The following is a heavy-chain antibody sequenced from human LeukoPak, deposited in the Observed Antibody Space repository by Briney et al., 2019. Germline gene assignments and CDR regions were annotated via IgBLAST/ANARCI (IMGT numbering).Heavy chain of an antibody. Sequence: PGGSLRLSCAASRFTFNNYGMHWVRQAPGKGLEWVAFIRYDGSNKYYADSVKGRFTISRDNSKNTLYLQMSSLRAEDTAVYYCAKLLYWYIDLWGRGTLVTVSS. CDR2: IRYDGSNK. J-gene: IGHJ2*01. CDR3: AKLLYWYIDL. D-gene: IGHD2-15*01. CDR1: RFTFNNYG. V-gene: IGHV3-30*02.